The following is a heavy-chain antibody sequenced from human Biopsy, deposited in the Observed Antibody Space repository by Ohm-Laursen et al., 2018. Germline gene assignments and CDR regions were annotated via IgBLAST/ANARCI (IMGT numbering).Heavy chain of an antibody. J-gene: IGHJ4*02. CDR3: ARGSNDFGGLYFPR. CDR2: ISYTGYT. D-gene: IGHD4-23*01. V-gene: IGHV4-59*01. CDR1: RGSISSYY. Sequence: SETLSLTCIVSRGSISSYYWSWIRQPPGKGLEWIGHISYTGYTSYNASLKSRVTISVDTSRNHFSLRLSSLTAADTAVYYCARGSNDFGGLYFPRWGQGTLLTVSS.